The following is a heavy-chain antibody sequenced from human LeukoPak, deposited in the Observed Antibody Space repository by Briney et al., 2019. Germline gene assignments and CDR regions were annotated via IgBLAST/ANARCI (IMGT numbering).Heavy chain of an antibody. CDR3: ARDPSYGDYVD. CDR2: INPKSGGT. CDR1: GYTFTGYY. J-gene: IGHJ4*02. Sequence: ASVKVSCKASGYTFTGYYMHWVRQPPAQGLEWMGWINPKSGGTNYAQKFQGTITMTRDTSISTAYMELSRLRSDDTAVYYCARDPSYGDYVDWGQGTLVTVSS. V-gene: IGHV1-2*02. D-gene: IGHD4-17*01.